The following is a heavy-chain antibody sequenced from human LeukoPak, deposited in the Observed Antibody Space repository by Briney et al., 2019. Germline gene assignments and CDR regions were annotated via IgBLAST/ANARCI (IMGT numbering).Heavy chain of an antibody. J-gene: IGHJ2*01. D-gene: IGHD4-17*01. CDR2: ITCNGANT. Sequence: GGSLRLSCAASGFTFDDYGMNWVRQAPGKGLEWVSTITCNGANTGYADSVKGRFTISRDNAKSSLSLQMNSLSPEDTAFYYCARSSTTMTTRYFDLWGRGTLVTVSS. CDR3: ARSSTTMTTRYFDL. V-gene: IGHV3-20*04. CDR1: GFTFDDYG.